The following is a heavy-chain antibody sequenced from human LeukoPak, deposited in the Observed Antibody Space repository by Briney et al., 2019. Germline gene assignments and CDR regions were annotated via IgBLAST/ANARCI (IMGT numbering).Heavy chain of an antibody. CDR2: ISTSSSYI. V-gene: IGHV3-21*01. D-gene: IGHD1-20*01. CDR3: ARDNWIEAHYFDY. CDR1: GFTFSSYS. Sequence: KPGGSLRLSCAASGFTFSSYSMNWVRQAPGKGLEWVSFISTSSSYIYYADSVKGRFTISRDNARNSLYLRMNSLRAEDTAVYYCARDNWIEAHYFDYWGQGTLVTVSS. J-gene: IGHJ4*02.